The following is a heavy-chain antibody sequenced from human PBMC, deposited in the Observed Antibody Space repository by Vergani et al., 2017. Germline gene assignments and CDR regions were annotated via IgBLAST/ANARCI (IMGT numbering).Heavy chain of an antibody. V-gene: IGHV1-46*03. CDR2: INPSGGST. Sequence: QVQLVQSGAEVKKPGSSVKVSCKASGGTFSSYTISWVRQAPGQGLEWMGIINPSGGSTSYAQKFQGRVTMTRDTSTSTVYMELSSLRSEDTAVYYCARGGIVLMVYAIEIDYWGQGTLVTVSS. J-gene: IGHJ4*02. CDR1: GGTFSSYT. D-gene: IGHD2-8*01. CDR3: ARGGIVLMVYAIEIDY.